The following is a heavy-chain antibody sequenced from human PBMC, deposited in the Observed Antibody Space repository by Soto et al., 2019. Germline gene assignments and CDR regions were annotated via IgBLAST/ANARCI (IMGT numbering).Heavy chain of an antibody. D-gene: IGHD6-6*01. Sequence: GESLKISCAASGFTVSSNYMSWVRQAPGKGLEWVSVIYSGGSTYYADSVKGRFTISRDNSKNTLYLQMNSLRAEDTAVYYCARDLPEYSSSSFAFDIWGQGTMVTVSS. CDR3: ARDLPEYSSSSFAFDI. J-gene: IGHJ3*02. CDR1: GFTVSSNY. CDR2: IYSGGST. V-gene: IGHV3-53*01.